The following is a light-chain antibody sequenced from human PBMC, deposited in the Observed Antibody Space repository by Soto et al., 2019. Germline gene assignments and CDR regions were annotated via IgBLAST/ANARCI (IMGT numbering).Light chain of an antibody. CDR1: QSVSSTY. V-gene: IGKV3-20*01. Sequence: EIVLTQSPGTLSLSPGERATLSCRASQSVSSTYLAWYQQKPGQAPRLLIYGASSRATGIPDRFSGSGSGTDFTLTISSLEPEDFAVYYCQHYGSSPYTFGQGTNLEIK. CDR3: QHYGSSPYT. CDR2: GAS. J-gene: IGKJ2*01.